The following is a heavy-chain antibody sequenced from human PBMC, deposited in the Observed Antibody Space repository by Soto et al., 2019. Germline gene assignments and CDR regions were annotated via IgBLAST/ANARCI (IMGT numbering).Heavy chain of an antibody. CDR1: GGTFSSYA. CDR3: ARAREGVNWNKPQTSGYGMDV. J-gene: IGHJ6*02. Sequence: QVQLVQSGAEVKKPGSSVKVSCKASGGTFSSYAISWVRQAPGQGLEWMGGIIPIFGTANYAQKFQGRVTITADESTRTAYMELSSLRSEDTAVYYCARAREGVNWNKPQTSGYGMDVWGQGTTVTVSS. V-gene: IGHV1-69*01. CDR2: IIPIFGTA. D-gene: IGHD1-20*01.